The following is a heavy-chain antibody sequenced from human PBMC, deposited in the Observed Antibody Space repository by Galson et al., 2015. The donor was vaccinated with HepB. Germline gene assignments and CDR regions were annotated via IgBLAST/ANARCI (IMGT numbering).Heavy chain of an antibody. CDR2: IIPILGIA. J-gene: IGHJ5*02. Sequence: SVKVSCKASGGTFSSYTISWVRQAPGQGLEWMGRIIPILGIANYAQKFQGRVTITADKSTSTAYMELSSLRSEDTAVYYCARDWGDCSGGSCYSVQWWFDPWGQGTLVTVSS. CDR1: GGTFSSYT. CDR3: ARDWGDCSGGSCYSVQWWFDP. D-gene: IGHD2-15*01. V-gene: IGHV1-69*04.